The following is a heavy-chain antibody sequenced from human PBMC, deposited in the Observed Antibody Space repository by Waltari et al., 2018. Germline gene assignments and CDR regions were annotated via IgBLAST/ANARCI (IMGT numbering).Heavy chain of an antibody. CDR3: ATYIGASVGTAAFDV. CDR1: GVSITSNSPY. Sequence: QLQLQDSGPRLVRPSETLSLICRVSGVSITSNSPYWAWIRQSPGQGLEWIGTVSYSGTTYISPSLKSRVSVSRDTSKNQVSLILGSVTAADMAVYYCATYIGASVGTAAFDVWGQGTMVTVSS. D-gene: IGHD5-12*01. CDR2: VSYSGTT. V-gene: IGHV4-39*01. J-gene: IGHJ3*01.